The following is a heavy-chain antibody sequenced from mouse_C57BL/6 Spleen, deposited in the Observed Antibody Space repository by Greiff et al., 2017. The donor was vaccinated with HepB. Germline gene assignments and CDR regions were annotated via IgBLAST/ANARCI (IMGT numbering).Heavy chain of an antibody. CDR1: GYTFTDYY. CDR3: ARSHYSNYPVLAY. D-gene: IGHD2-5*01. Sequence: EVQLQQSGPELVKPGASVKISCKASGYTFTDYYMNWVKQSHGKSLEWIGDINPNNGGTSYTQKFKGKATLTVDKSSSTAYMELRSPTSADSAVYYCARSHYSNYPVLAYWGQGTLVTVSA. V-gene: IGHV1-26*01. J-gene: IGHJ3*01. CDR2: INPNNGGT.